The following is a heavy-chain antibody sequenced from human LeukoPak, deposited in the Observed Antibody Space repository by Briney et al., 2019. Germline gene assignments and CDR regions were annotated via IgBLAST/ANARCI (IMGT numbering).Heavy chain of an antibody. CDR3: ARVVGATNYFDY. CDR2: INPSGGST. J-gene: IGHJ4*02. D-gene: IGHD1-26*01. V-gene: IGHV1-46*01. CDR1: GYTFTSYY. Sequence: APVKVSCKASGYTFTSYYMHWVRQAPGQGLEWMGIINPSGGSTSYAQKFQGRVTMTRDTSTGTVYMELSSLRSEDTAVYYCARVVGATNYFDYWGQGTLVTVSS.